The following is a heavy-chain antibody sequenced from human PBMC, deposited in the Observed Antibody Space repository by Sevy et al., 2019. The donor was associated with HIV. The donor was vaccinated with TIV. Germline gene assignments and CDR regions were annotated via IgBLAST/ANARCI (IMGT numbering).Heavy chain of an antibody. D-gene: IGHD5-18*01. J-gene: IGHJ4*02. CDR1: TFTFSDYY. CDR2: ISSGGTIT. V-gene: IGHV3-11*01. Sequence: GGSLRLSCVVSTFTFSDYYMTWIRQAPGKGQEWISHISSGGTITSHADSVKGRFTISRDNAKNSLYLQMNSLRAEDTAVYYCARVRYNYGSYYFDYWGQGTLVTVSS. CDR3: ARVRYNYGSYYFDY.